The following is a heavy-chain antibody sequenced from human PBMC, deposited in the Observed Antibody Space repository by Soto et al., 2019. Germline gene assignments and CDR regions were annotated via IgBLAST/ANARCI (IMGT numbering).Heavy chain of an antibody. CDR2: INTDGSST. D-gene: IGHD3-10*01. Sequence: EVQLVESGGGLVQPGGSLRLSCAVSGFTFSSFWMHWFRQAPGEGRVWVSRINTDGSSTSYADSVKGRFTISRDNAKNTLYLQMNSLRVEDTAMYYCAKRGVDTFGLSYWGQGTLVTVSS. V-gene: IGHV3-74*01. CDR3: AKRGVDTFGLSY. J-gene: IGHJ4*02. CDR1: GFTFSSFW.